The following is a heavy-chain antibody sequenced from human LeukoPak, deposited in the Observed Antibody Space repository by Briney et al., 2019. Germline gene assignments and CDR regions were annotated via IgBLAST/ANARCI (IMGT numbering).Heavy chain of an antibody. J-gene: IGHJ5*02. CDR3: ATLNWDDGEVSGFDH. Sequence: GGSLRLSCTASGFSFRNTWMSWVRQAPGKGLEWVANIKKDETEIYYADSVKGRFTVSRDNAKRSLYLQMNVLRAADTAVYYCATLNWDDGEVSGFDHWGRGIMVTVSS. V-gene: IGHV3-7*01. D-gene: IGHD1-26*01. CDR2: IKKDETEI. CDR1: GFSFRNTW.